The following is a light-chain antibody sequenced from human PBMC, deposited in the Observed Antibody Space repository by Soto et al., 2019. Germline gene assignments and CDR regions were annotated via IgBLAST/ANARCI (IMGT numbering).Light chain of an antibody. V-gene: IGLV2-23*01. CDR1: SSDVGGYHL. CDR3: CSYAGGGRDV. CDR2: DAS. J-gene: IGLJ1*01. Sequence: QSVLTQPASVSGSPGQSITISCTGTSSDVGGYHLVSWYQQHPGKAPKLMIYDASKRPSGVSNRFSGSKSGNTASLTISGLQAEDEADYYCCSYAGGGRDVFGTGTKVTVL.